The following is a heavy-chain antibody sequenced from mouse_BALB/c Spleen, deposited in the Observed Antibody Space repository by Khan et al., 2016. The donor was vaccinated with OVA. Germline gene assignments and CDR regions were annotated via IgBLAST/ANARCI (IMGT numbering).Heavy chain of an antibody. J-gene: IGHJ3*01. CDR1: GYAFTNYQ. CDR2: INPSNGGT. D-gene: IGHD3-1*01. V-gene: IGHV1S81*02. CDR3: TRGGYGGFAY. Sequence: QVQLKESGAELVKPGASVKLSCKASGYAFTNYQMYWVKQRPGQGLEWIGEINPSNGGTNFNEKFKSKATLTVDKSSSTAYMQLSSLTSEDSAVDYCTRGGYGGFAYWGQGTLVTVSA.